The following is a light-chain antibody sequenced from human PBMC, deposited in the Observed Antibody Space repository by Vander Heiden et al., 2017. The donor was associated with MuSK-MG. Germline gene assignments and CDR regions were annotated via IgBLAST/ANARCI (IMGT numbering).Light chain of an antibody. Sequence: VLTQSPATLSLSPGERATLSCRASQSVSSYLAWYQQKPGQAPRLLIYDASNRATGIPARFSGSGSGTDFTLTISSLEPEDIAVYYCQQCRNWPPTFGEGTKLEIK. CDR3: QQCRNWPPT. CDR1: QSVSSY. J-gene: IGKJ2*01. V-gene: IGKV3-11*01. CDR2: DAS.